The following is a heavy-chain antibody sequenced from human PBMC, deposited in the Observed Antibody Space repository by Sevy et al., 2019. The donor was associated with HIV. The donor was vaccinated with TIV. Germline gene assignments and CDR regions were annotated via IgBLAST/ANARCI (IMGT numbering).Heavy chain of an antibody. CDR1: GYSISSGYY. V-gene: IGHV4-38-2*01. J-gene: IGHJ6*02. D-gene: IGHD1-26*01. CDR3: ARVWSGSTYYYYYGLDV. Sequence: SETLSLTFVVSGYSISSGYYLGWIRQPPGKGLEWIGSISHSGSTYYNPSLKSRVTISVDTSKNQFSLKLSSVTAADTAVYYCARVWSGSTYYYYYGLDVWGQGTTVTVSS. CDR2: ISHSGST.